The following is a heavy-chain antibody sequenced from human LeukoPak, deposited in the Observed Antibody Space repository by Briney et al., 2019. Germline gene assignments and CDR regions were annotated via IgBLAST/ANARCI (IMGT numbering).Heavy chain of an antibody. CDR1: GGSISSSSYY. CDR3: ARRSVSGGEITY. D-gene: IGHD2-15*01. V-gene: IGHV4-61*05. J-gene: IGHJ4*02. CDR2: IYYSGST. Sequence: SETLSLTCTVSGGSISSSSYYWSWIRQPPGKGLEWIGYIYYSGSTNYNPSLKSRVTISVDTSKNQFSLKLSSVTAADTAVYYCARRSVSGGEITYWGQGTLVTVSS.